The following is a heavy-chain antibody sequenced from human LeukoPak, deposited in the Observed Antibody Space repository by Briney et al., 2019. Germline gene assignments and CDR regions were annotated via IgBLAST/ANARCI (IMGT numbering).Heavy chain of an antibody. CDR3: ARHVRQWFRANFHWFDP. D-gene: IGHD3-22*01. Sequence: SETLSLTCTVSGGSISSYYWSWIRQPPGKGLEWIGYIYYSGSTNYNPSLKSRVTISVDTSKNQFSLKLSSVTAADTAVYYCARHVRQWFRANFHWFDPWGQGTLVTVSS. CDR1: GGSISSYY. CDR2: IYYSGST. J-gene: IGHJ5*02. V-gene: IGHV4-59*08.